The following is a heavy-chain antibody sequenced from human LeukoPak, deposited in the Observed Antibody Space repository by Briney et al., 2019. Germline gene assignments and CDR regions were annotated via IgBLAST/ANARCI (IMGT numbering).Heavy chain of an antibody. CDR1: GGSISSGGYS. CDR3: ATNYDILTGYYRHWFDP. CDR2: IYYSGST. V-gene: IGHV4-31*11. D-gene: IGHD3-9*01. J-gene: IGHJ5*02. Sequence: SQTLSLTCAVSGGSISSGGYSWSWIRQPPGKGLEWIGYIYYSGSTYYNPSLKSRVTISVDTSKNQFSLKLSSVTAADTAVYYCATNYDILTGYYRHWFDPWGQGTLVTVSS.